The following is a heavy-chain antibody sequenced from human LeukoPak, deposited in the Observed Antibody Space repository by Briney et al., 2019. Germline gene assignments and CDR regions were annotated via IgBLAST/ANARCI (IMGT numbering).Heavy chain of an antibody. D-gene: IGHD1-26*01. J-gene: IGHJ5*02. Sequence: PSETLSLTCSVSGYSISSGYYWGWIRQPPGKGLEWIGSIYHSGSTYYNPSLKSRVTISVDTSKNQFSLKLSSVTAADTAVYYCARVRTSSGSNWFDPWGQGTPVTVSS. CDR3: ARVRTSSGSNWFDP. CDR2: IYHSGST. CDR1: GYSISSGYY. V-gene: IGHV4-38-2*02.